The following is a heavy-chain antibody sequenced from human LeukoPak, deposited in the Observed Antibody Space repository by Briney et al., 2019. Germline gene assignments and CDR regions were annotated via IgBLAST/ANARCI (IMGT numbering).Heavy chain of an antibody. CDR1: GYSISSGYF. J-gene: IGHJ5*02. CDR2: IYHSGST. Sequence: NPSETLSLTCTVSGYSISSGYFWGWIRQPPGKGLECIGTIYHSGSTYYNPSLKSRVTISVETSKNQFSLKLNSVTAADTAVYYCARIYSSSWFLNWFDPWGQGTLVTASS. CDR3: ARIYSSSWFLNWFDP. V-gene: IGHV4-38-2*02. D-gene: IGHD6-13*01.